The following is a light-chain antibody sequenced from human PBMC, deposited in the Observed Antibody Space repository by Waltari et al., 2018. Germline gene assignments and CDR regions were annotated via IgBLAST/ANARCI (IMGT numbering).Light chain of an antibody. CDR3: KQRRTWPLT. J-gene: IGKJ4*01. CDR2: DTS. Sequence: DIVLTQSPATLSLSPGERATLSCWASQSVSNYLAWYQQKPGQAPRLLIYDTSNRATGIPARFSGSGFGTDFTLTITSLEPEDFAVYYCKQRRTWPLTFGGGTKVEIK. CDR1: QSVSNY. V-gene: IGKV3-11*01.